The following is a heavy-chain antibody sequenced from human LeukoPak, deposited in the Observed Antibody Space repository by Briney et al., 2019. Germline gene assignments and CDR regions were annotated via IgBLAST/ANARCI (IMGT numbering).Heavy chain of an antibody. CDR1: GFTFSSYG. CDR2: IWYDGSNK. Sequence: GRSLRLSCAASGFTFSSYGMHWVRQAPGKGLEWVAVIWYDGSNKYYAGSVKGRFTISRDNSKSTLSLQMNSLRAEDTAVYYCARDPPYSNFDYWGQGTLVTVSS. J-gene: IGHJ4*02. D-gene: IGHD2-15*01. V-gene: IGHV3-33*01. CDR3: ARDPPYSNFDY.